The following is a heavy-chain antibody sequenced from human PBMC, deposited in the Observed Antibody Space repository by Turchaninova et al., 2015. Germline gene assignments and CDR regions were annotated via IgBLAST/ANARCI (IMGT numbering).Heavy chain of an antibody. CDR2: IYWDDDK. J-gene: IGHJ5*02. D-gene: IGHD6-19*01. V-gene: IGHV2-5*02. CDR1: GFPPSPGGAG. Sequence: QITLKESGHTLVKPTQTLTMTCAFSGFPPSPGGAGVGWIRQPPGKALEWLALIYWDDDKRYSPSLKSRLTITKDPSKKQVVFTMTNMDPVDTATYFCAHMTPVAGTCWFDPRGQGTLVTVSS. CDR3: AHMTPVAGTCWFDP.